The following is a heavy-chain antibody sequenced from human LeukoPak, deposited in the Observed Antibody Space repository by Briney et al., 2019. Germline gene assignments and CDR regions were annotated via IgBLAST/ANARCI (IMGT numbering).Heavy chain of an antibody. CDR1: GLAFSDSL. CDR3: AKEWLRFSFYYYGMDV. D-gene: IGHD5-12*01. CDR2: ISSRGSPT. Sequence: GGSLRLSCAASGLAFSDSLMSWIRQAPGKGLEWLSFISSRGSPTVYADSVKGRFTISRDNSKNTLYVQMNSLRSEDTAVYYCAKEWLRFSFYYYGMDVWGQGTTVTVSS. V-gene: IGHV3-11*04. J-gene: IGHJ6*02.